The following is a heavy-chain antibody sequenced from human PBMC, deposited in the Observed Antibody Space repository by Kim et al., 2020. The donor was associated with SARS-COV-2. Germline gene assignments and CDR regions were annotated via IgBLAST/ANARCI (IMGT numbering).Heavy chain of an antibody. V-gene: IGHV3-23*01. D-gene: IGHD6-13*01. Sequence: AKGRFTTSRDNSKNTVYLQMNSLRVDDTAVYYCARTRGRAAVGRIYYFDYWGLGTLVTVSS. J-gene: IGHJ4*02. CDR3: ARTRGRAAVGRIYYFDY.